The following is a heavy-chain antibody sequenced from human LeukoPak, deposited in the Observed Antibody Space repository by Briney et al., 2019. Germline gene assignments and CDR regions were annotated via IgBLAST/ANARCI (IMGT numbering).Heavy chain of an antibody. CDR3: ARDRGSSGGFDY. J-gene: IGHJ4*02. V-gene: IGHV1-2*02. CDR1: GYTFTGYY. D-gene: IGHD6-6*01. Sequence: ASVKVSCKASGYTFTGYYMHWVRQAPGQGLEWMGWINPNSGGTNYAQKFQGRVTMTRDTSISTAYMELSRLRSDDTAVYYCARDRGSSGGFDYWGQGTLVTVSS. CDR2: INPNSGGT.